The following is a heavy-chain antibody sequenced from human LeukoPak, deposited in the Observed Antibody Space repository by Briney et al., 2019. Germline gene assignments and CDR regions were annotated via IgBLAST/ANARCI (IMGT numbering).Heavy chain of an antibody. CDR2: VNSDGSST. J-gene: IGHJ5*02. D-gene: IGHD2-15*01. Sequence: HSGGSLRLSCAASGFTFSNYWMHWVRQAPGKGLVWVSNVNSDGSSTSYADSVKGRFTISRDNAKNTLYLQMNSLRAEDTAVYYCARPRGWNWFDPWGQGTLVTVSS. CDR3: ARPRGWNWFDP. V-gene: IGHV3-74*01. CDR1: GFTFSNYW.